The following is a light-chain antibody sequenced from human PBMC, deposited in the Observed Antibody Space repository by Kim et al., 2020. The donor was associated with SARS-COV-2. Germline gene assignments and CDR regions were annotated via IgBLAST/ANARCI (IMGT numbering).Light chain of an antibody. CDR1: SGTIDDDD. CDR2: EDD. Sequence: GEAGPSSCTRNSGTIDDDDVQWYQHRPGSGPTTVIYEDDQRPSGVSYRFSGSIDNSSNSASLTIAGLRTKDEADYYCQSYNRDNVIFGGGTQLTVL. V-gene: IGLV6-57*03. J-gene: IGLJ2*01. CDR3: QSYNRDNVI.